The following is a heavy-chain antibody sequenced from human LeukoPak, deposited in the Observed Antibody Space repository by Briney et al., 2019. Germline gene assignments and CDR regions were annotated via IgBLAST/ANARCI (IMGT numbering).Heavy chain of an antibody. J-gene: IGHJ4*02. CDR2: INSDGSST. CDR1: GFTFSSYW. V-gene: IGHV3-74*01. Sequence: GGSLRLSCAASGFTFSSYWMHWVRQAPGKGVVWVSRINSDGSSTSYADSVKGRFTISRDNAKNTLYLQMNSLRAEDTAVYYCARAFGSSSSGYYFDYWGQGTLVTVSS. D-gene: IGHD6-6*01. CDR3: ARAFGSSSSGYYFDY.